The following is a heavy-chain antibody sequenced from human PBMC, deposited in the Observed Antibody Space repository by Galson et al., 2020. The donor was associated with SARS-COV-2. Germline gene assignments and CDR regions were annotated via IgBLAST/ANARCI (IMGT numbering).Heavy chain of an antibody. D-gene: IGHD3-22*01. V-gene: IGHV3-23*01. CDR3: AKRDDSSGYPYYFDY. CDR2: IGGSGGST. CDR1: GFTFSNYA. J-gene: IGHJ4*02. Sequence: GGSLRLSCAASGFTFSNYAMSWVRQAPGKGLEWVSAIGGSGGSTYYADSVKGRFTISRDNSKNTLYLQMNSRRAEDTAVYYCAKRDDSSGYPYYFDYWGQGTLFTVSS.